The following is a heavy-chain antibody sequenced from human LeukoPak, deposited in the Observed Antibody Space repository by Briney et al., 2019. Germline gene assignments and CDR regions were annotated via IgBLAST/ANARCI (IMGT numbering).Heavy chain of an antibody. CDR3: ARRAPFSNWFDP. D-gene: IGHD2-2*01. J-gene: IGHJ5*02. CDR1: GASITNDAYY. CDR2: IYFSGST. Sequence: SQTLSLTCTVSGASITNDAYYWSWIRQHPGKGLEWIGYIYFSGSTYYNPTLKSRASVSVDTSKSQFSLRLTSVTAADTAVYYCARRAPFSNWFDPWGQGTLVIVSS. V-gene: IGHV4-31*03.